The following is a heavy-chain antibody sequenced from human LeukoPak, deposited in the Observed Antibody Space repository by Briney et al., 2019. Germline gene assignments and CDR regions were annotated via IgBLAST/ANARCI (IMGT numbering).Heavy chain of an antibody. J-gene: IGHJ4*02. V-gene: IGHV1-8*01. CDR2: MNPNSGNT. CDR3: AREPGYSSGWSLGY. D-gene: IGHD6-19*01. CDR1: GYTFTSYD. Sequence: ASVKVSCKASGYTFTSYDINWVRQATGQGLEWMGWMNPNSGNTGYAQKFQGRVTMTRNTSISTAYMELSRLRSDDTAVYYCAREPGYSSGWSLGYWGQGTLVTVSS.